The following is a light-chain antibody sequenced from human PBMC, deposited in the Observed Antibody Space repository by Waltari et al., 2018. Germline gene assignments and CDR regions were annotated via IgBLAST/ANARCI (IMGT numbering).Light chain of an antibody. J-gene: IGLJ2*01. CDR3: CSYVTSRTFV. CDR1: SSDVDSYNL. V-gene: IGLV2-23*03. CDR2: EGN. Sequence: QSALTQPASVSGSPGQSITISCSGSSSDVDSYNLVSWYQQHPGNVPKLILYEGNKRPSGVSNRFSGSKSGDTASLTISGLQAEDEAAYYCCSYVTSRTFVFGGGTKVSVL.